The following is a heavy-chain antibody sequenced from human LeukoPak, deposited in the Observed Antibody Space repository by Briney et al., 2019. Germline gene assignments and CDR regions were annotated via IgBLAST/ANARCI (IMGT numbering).Heavy chain of an antibody. Sequence: PGGSLRLSCEASGFTFSDYAMTWVRQAPGKGLEWVSEITGSGISTYYADSVKGRFTISRDNSKNTLYLQMNSLRAEDTAVYYCAREHFDFDYWGQGPLVTVSS. J-gene: IGHJ4*02. CDR2: ITGSGIST. V-gene: IGHV3-23*01. D-gene: IGHD2/OR15-2a*01. CDR3: AREHFDFDY. CDR1: GFTFSDYA.